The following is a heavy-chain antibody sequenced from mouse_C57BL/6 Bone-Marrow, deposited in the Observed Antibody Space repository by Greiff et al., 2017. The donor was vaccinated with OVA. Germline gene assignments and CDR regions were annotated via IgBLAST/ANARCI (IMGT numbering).Heavy chain of an antibody. CDR2: FHPYNDDT. D-gene: IGHD2-5*01. V-gene: IGHV1-47*01. CDR1: GYTFTTYP. J-gene: IGHJ3*01. CDR3: ARKASNYGPPWFAY. Sequence: VKLMESGAELVKPGASVKMSCKASGYTFTTYPIEWMKQNHGKSLEWIGNFHPYNDDTKYNEKFKGKATLTVEKSSSTVYLELSRLTSDDSAVDYCARKASNYGPPWFAYWGQGTLVTVSA.